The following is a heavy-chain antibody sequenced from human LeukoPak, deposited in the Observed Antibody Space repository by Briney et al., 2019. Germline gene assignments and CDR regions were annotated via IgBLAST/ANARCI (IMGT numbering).Heavy chain of an antibody. D-gene: IGHD1-26*01. CDR1: GFTFSSYG. Sequence: GGSLRLSCAASGFTFSSYGMHWVRQAPGKGLEWVAFIRYDGSNKYYADSVKGRFTISRDNSKNTLYLQMNSLRAEDTAVYYCAKSQLWELPGVDYWGQGTLVTVSS. CDR2: IRYDGSNK. CDR3: AKSQLWELPGVDY. J-gene: IGHJ4*02. V-gene: IGHV3-30*02.